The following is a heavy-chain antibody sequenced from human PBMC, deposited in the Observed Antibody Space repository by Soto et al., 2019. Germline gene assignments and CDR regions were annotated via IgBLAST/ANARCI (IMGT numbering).Heavy chain of an antibody. CDR2: IWYDGSNK. J-gene: IGHJ3*02. CDR1: GFTFSSYG. D-gene: IGHD3-22*01. Sequence: QVQLVESGGGVVQPGRSLRLSCAASGFTFSSYGMHWVRQAPGKGLEWVAVIWYDGSNKNYADSVKGRFTISRHNSKNTLNLQMNSLRHEYTAVYYCARPGAYDSRENAFDIWGQGTMVTVSS. V-gene: IGHV3-33*01. CDR3: ARPGAYDSRENAFDI.